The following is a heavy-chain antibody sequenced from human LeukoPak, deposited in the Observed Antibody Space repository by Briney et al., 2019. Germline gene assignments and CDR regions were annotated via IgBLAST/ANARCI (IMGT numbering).Heavy chain of an antibody. J-gene: IGHJ4*02. V-gene: IGHV1-69*13. CDR3: ARAARSGWYGGDY. CDR1: GGTFSSYA. CDR2: IIPIFGTA. Sequence: VASVKVSCKASGGTFSSYAISWVRQVPGQGLEWMGGIIPIFGTANYAQKFQGRVTITADESTSTAYMELSSLRSEDTAVYYCARAARSGWYGGDYWGQGTLVTVSS. D-gene: IGHD6-19*01.